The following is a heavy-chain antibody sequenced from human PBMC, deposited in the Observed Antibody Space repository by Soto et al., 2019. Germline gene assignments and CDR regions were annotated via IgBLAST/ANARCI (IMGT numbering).Heavy chain of an antibody. V-gene: IGHV4-39*01. Sequence: SETLSLTCTVSGGSISGSNYYWGWIRQPPGKGPEWIGSGTTYYNPSLRSRVTISVDTSKNQFPLKLISVTAADTAVYYCTTYGGDTGRFDYWGQGTLVTVYS. J-gene: IGHJ4*02. CDR1: GGSISGSNYY. CDR3: TTYGGDTGRFDY. CDR2: GTT. D-gene: IGHD4-17*01.